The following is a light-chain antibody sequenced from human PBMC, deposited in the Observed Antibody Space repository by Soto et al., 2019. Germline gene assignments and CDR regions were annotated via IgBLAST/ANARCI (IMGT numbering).Light chain of an antibody. CDR2: EAS. CDR1: STDFVTYNR. CDR3: QSYDSNLSGRV. V-gene: IGLV2-18*02. J-gene: IGLJ3*02. Sequence: QSVLTQPPSVSGSPGQSVTISCTGTSTDFVTYNRVSWYQQPPGTAPKLIVYEASNRPSGVPDRFSGSKSGNTASLTISGLQAADEADYYCQSYDSNLSGRVFGEGTKLTVL.